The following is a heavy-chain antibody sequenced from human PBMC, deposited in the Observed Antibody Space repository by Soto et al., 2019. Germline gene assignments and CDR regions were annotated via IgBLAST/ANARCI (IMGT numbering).Heavy chain of an antibody. J-gene: IGHJ4*02. V-gene: IGHV3-9*01. D-gene: IGHD1-1*01. CDR2: ISWNSGSI. CDR1: GFTFDDYA. CDR3: AKEQTGTGVFDY. Sequence: PGWSLRLSCAASGFTFDDYAMHWVRQAPGKGLEWVSGISWNSGSIGYADSVKGRFTISRDNAKNSLYLQMNSLRAEDTALYYCAKEQTGTGVFDYWGQGTLVTVSS.